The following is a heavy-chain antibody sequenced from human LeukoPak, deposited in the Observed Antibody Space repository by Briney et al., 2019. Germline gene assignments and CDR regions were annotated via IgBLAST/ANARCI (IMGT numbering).Heavy chain of an antibody. V-gene: IGHV1-2*02. J-gene: IGHJ4*02. CDR2: INGNSAGT. CDR1: GYTFTDYF. Sequence: ASVKVSCETSGYTFTDYFIHWVRQAPGQGLEWMGWINGNSAGTNYAQTFQGRVTMTRDKSISTSYMELRRLRPDDTAMYYCARGTLNLWSGAPFDSWGQGTLLTVSS. CDR3: ARGTLNLWSGAPFDS. D-gene: IGHD3-3*01.